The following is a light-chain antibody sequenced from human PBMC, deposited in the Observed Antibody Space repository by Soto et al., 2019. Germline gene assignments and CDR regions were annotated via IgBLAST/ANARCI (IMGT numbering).Light chain of an antibody. Sequence: DIQMTQSPSSLSASVGDRVTITCQASQDISNYLNWYQQKPGKAPKLLIYDASNLETGVPSRFSGSGSGTDFTFTISSLQPEDIATYYCQQYDNLPIFFGQ. CDR3: QQYDNLPIF. V-gene: IGKV1-33*01. CDR2: DAS. J-gene: IGKJ5*01. CDR1: QDISNY.